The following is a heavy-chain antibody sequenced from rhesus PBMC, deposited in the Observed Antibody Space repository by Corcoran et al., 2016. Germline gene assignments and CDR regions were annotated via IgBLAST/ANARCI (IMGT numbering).Heavy chain of an antibody. CDR2: INSGGGST. Sequence: EVQLVETGGGLVQPGGSLRLSCAASGLTFSGYASQWVRQAPGKGLEWISAINSGGGSTYYADSVKGRFTISRDNSKNTLSLQMNSLRVEDTAVYYCAPRGEVAYWGQGVLVTVSS. CDR1: GLTFSGYA. J-gene: IGHJ4*01. V-gene: IGHV3-103*01. CDR3: APRGEVAY. D-gene: IGHD3-34*01.